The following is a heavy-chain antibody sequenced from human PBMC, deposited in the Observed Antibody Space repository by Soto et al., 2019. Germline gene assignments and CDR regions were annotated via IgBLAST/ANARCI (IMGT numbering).Heavy chain of an antibody. CDR1: GDSISRSYW. Sequence: QVQLQESGPGLVKPSGTLSLTCAVSGDSISRSYWWSWVRQLPGKGLEGIGEIYHSGSTIYNPSLQSRVTVSVDKSKNEFSLKMSSVTDADTAVYYCTSKFGQLLADAFDIWGQGTMVTVSS. V-gene: IGHV4-4*02. CDR3: TSKFGQLLADAFDI. D-gene: IGHD3-10*01. CDR2: IYHSGST. J-gene: IGHJ3*02.